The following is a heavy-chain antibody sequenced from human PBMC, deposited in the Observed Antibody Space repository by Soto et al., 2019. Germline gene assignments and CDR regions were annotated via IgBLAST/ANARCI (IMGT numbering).Heavy chain of an antibody. CDR1: GFTFRSYA. J-gene: IGHJ5*02. V-gene: IGHV3-23*01. CDR2: ISGGGSDT. CDR3: AKDDSLEWFFPLDA. Sequence: EVHLLESGGGLVQPGGSLRLSCSASGFTFRSYAMSWVRQAPGKGLEWVSGISGGGSDTYYSDSVRGRFTISSDNSKNTLYLQMNSLRVEDSAVYFCAKDDSLEWFFPLDAWGQGTLGTVCS. D-gene: IGHD3-3*01.